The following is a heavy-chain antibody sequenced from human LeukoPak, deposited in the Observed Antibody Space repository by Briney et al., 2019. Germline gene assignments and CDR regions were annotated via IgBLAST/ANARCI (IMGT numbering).Heavy chain of an antibody. CDR1: GFTFDDYA. CDR3: AKDRSSSSLGYYYGMDV. J-gene: IGHJ6*02. V-gene: IGHV3-43*02. CDR2: ISGDGGST. D-gene: IGHD6-6*01. Sequence: GGSLRLSCAASGFTFDDYAMHWVRQAPGKGLEWVSLISGDGGSTYYADSVKGRFTISRDNSKNSLYLQMNSLRTEDTALYYCAKDRSSSSLGYYYGMDVWGQGTTVTVSS.